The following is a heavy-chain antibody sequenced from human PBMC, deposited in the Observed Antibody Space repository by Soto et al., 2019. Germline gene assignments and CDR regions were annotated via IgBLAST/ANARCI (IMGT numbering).Heavy chain of an antibody. CDR3: ARCFVVVVAATLRCDWFDP. V-gene: IGHV4-39*01. CDR2: IYYRGNA. J-gene: IGHJ5*02. D-gene: IGHD2-15*01. CDR1: DDSINSDKYY. Sequence: SETLSLTCSVSDDSINSDKYYWGWIRQPPGKGLEWIGSIYYRGNAYYNPSLQTRVTISLDKSKSQFSLKLNSVTAADTAVYYCARCFVVVVAATLRCDWFDPWGQGTLVTVSS.